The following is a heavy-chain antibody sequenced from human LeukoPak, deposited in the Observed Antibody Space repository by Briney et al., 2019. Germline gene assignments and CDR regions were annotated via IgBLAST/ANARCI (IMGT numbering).Heavy chain of an antibody. Sequence: GGSLRLSCAASGFSFSSYGMHWVHQAPGKGLEYVSGISSNGGSTYYANSVKGRFTISRDNSRNTLYLQMGSLRAEDMAVYYCARDVGIAVAGVFDYWGQGTLVTVSS. V-gene: IGHV3-64*01. J-gene: IGHJ4*02. CDR1: GFSFSSYG. CDR3: ARDVGIAVAGVFDY. D-gene: IGHD6-19*01. CDR2: ISSNGGST.